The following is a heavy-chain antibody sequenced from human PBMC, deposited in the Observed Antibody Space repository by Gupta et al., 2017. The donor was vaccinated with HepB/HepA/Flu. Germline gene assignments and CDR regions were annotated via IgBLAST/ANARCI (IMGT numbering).Heavy chain of an antibody. J-gene: IGHJ4*02. CDR3: ARIRKKDFWSGSAFDY. D-gene: IGHD3-3*01. CDR2: IFSNDEK. V-gene: IGHV2-26*01. CDR1: GFSLSNARMG. Sequence: QVTLKESGPVLVKPTETLTLTCTVSGFSLSNARMGVSWIRQPPGKALEWLAHIFSNDEKSYSTSLKSRLTISKDTSKSQVVLTMTNMDPVDTATYYCARIRKKDFWSGSAFDYWGQGTLVTVSS.